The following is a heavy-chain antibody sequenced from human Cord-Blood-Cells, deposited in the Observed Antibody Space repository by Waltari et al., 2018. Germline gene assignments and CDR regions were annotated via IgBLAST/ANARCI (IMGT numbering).Heavy chain of an antibody. CDR1: GFTFVSSW. J-gene: IGHJ4*02. Sequence: EVQLVESGGGLVQPGGSLRLSCAASGFTFVSSWMRWVRQAPGKGLGWVANIKQDGSEKYYVDSVKGRFTISRDNAKNSLYLQMNSLRAEDTAVYYCARGGDFDYWGQGTLVTVSS. CDR3: ARGGDFDY. CDR2: IKQDGSEK. V-gene: IGHV3-7*01.